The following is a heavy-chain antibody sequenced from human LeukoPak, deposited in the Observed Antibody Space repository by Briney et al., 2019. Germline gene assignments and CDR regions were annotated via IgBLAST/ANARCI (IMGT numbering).Heavy chain of an antibody. V-gene: IGHV3-23*01. CDR2: IYENGGTT. Sequence: GGSLRLSCVGSGFTFRSHAMSWVRQAPERGLEFVSGIYENGGTTYYADSVKGRFSISRDNSKNTLYLQTDSLRGEDTAVYYCAKDFRIGYSAHFDYWGQGALVAVSS. D-gene: IGHD2-21*01. CDR1: GFTFRSHA. J-gene: IGHJ4*02. CDR3: AKDFRIGYSAHFDY.